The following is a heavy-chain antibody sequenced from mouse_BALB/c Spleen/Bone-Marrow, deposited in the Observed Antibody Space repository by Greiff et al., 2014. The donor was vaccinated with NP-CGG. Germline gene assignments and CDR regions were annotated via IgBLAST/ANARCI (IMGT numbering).Heavy chain of an antibody. J-gene: IGHJ3*01. CDR3: ARTCAWFAY. Sequence: VQLQQSGAELAKPGASVKTSCKASGYTFTTYWMHWIKQRPGQGLEWIGYINPSTGYTEYNQNFKDKATLTADTSSSTAYMQLSSLTSEDSAVYYCARTCAWFAYWGQGTLVTVSA. CDR1: GYTFTTYW. V-gene: IGHV1-7*01. CDR2: INPSTGYT.